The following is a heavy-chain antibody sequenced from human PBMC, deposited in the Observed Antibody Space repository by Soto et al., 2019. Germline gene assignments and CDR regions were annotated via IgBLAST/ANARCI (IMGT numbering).Heavy chain of an antibody. D-gene: IGHD6-13*01. CDR2: ISGSDRST. V-gene: IGHV3-23*01. Sequence: EVQLLESGGGLVQPGGSLTLSCAATGFTFSSYAMSWVRQAPGKGLEWVSTISGSDRSTYFADSVKGRFAISRDNSKDTLYLQMNSLRAEDTAVYYCAKSWREYSSSWYLAFDIWGQGTMVTVSS. CDR1: GFTFSSYA. CDR3: AKSWREYSSSWYLAFDI. J-gene: IGHJ3*02.